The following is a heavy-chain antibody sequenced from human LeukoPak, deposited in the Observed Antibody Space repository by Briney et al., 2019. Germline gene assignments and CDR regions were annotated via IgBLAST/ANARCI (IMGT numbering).Heavy chain of an antibody. V-gene: IGHV3-15*07. J-gene: IGHJ4*02. Sequence: GGSLRLSCVDSGFTFSSYSMNWVRQAPGKGLEWVGRIKSKTDGGTTDYAAPVKGRFTISRDDSKNTLYLQMNSLKTEDTAVYYCTTKKGVAAAGTDYWGQGTLVTVSS. D-gene: IGHD6-13*01. CDR3: TTKKGVAAAGTDY. CDR1: GFTFSSYS. CDR2: IKSKTDGGTT.